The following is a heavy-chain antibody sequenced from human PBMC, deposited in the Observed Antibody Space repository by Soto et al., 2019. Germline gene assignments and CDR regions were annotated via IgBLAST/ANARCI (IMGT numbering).Heavy chain of an antibody. CDR2: ISGSGGST. D-gene: IGHD6-19*01. V-gene: IGHV3-23*01. CDR1: GFTFSSYA. J-gene: IGHJ3*02. CDR3: ANGWSGWYEHDAFDI. Sequence: GGSLRLSCAASGFTFSSYAMSWVRQAPGKGLEWVSAISGSGGSTYYADSVKGRFTISRDNSKNTLYLQMNSLRAEDTAVYYCANGWSGWYEHDAFDIWGQGTMVTVSS.